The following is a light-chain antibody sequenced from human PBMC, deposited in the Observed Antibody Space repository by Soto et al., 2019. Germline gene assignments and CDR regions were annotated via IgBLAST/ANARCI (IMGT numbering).Light chain of an antibody. CDR1: HNIKKY. V-gene: IGKV1-39*01. J-gene: IGKJ4*01. CDR3: QPSFSAPLT. Sequence: DIQMTQSPSALSASVGDRVTITCRASHNIKKYLNWYRQKPGKAPDLLIYTASSLQVGFPSRFSGSGSGTDFSLTITSLQPEDSAIYFCQPSFSAPLTFGGGTKVDIK. CDR2: TAS.